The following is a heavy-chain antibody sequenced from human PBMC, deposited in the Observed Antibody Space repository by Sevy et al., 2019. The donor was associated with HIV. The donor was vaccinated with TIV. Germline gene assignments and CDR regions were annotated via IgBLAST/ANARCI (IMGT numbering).Heavy chain of an antibody. J-gene: IGHJ4*02. CDR2: IKQEESEK. V-gene: IGHV3-7*01. D-gene: IGHD3-16*01. Sequence: GGSLRLSCAVSGFRFTDYWMSWVRQTPGKGLEWVATIKQEESEKYYVDSVKGRFVISRDNGKTSVSLEMNGLRVEDTALYYCAREVGGFNWRPYYFDSWGQGTLVTVSS. CDR1: GFRFTDYW. CDR3: AREVGGFNWRPYYFDS.